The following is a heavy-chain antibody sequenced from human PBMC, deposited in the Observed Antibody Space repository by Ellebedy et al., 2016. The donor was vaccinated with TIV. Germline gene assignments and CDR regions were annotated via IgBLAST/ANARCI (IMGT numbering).Heavy chain of an antibody. Sequence: AASVKVSCKASGYTFTGYYMHWVRQAPGQGLEWMGWINPNSGGTNYAQKFQGRVTMTRDTSISTAYMELSRLRSDDTAVYYCARDFVYGDYYYFDYWGQGTLVTVSS. CDR2: INPNSGGT. V-gene: IGHV1-2*02. CDR1: GYTFTGYY. CDR3: ARDFVYGDYYYFDY. D-gene: IGHD4-17*01. J-gene: IGHJ4*02.